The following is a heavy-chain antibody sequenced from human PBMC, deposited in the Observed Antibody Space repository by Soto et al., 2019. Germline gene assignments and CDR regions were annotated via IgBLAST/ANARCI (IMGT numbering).Heavy chain of an antibody. CDR2: IFYDGYT. D-gene: IGHD6-13*01. CDR1: GDSISGSPYF. J-gene: IGHJ4*02. V-gene: IGHV4-39*01. Sequence: QLQLQESGPGLVKPSETLSLTCTVSGDSISGSPYFWGWIRQPPGKGLEWIASIFYDGYTYYTPSLNGRAIISVDTSKNQFSLKLTSVAAADTAIYFCARLQAAVPHYWGQGTLVIVSS. CDR3: ARLQAAVPHY.